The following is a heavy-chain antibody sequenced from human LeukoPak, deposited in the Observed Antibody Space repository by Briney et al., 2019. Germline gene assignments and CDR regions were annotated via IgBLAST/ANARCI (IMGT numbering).Heavy chain of an antibody. Sequence: GGSLRLSCAASGFIFSNYGMIWVRQAPGKGPEWVSSISSISTYTHYADSVKGRFIISRDNAGNSLFLQMNSLRAEDTAVYYCASGRGDYGVYFDYWGRGTLVTVSS. CDR2: ISSISTYT. CDR1: GFIFSNYG. D-gene: IGHD4-17*01. CDR3: ASGRGDYGVYFDY. J-gene: IGHJ4*02. V-gene: IGHV3-21*01.